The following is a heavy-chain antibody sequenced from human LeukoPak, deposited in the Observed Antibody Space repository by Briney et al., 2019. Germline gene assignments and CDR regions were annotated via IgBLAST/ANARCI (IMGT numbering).Heavy chain of an antibody. V-gene: IGHV3-21*01. CDR3: ARDRITIFGVVES. J-gene: IGHJ4*02. CDR2: ISSRSNYI. D-gene: IGHD3-3*01. CDR1: GFTFTSYP. Sequence: PGGSLRLSCAASGFTFTSYPMNWVRQAPGKGLAWVSSISSRSNYIYYADSVKGRFTISRDNAKNSLYLQMNSLRAEDTAVYYCARDRITIFGVVESWGQGTLVTVSS.